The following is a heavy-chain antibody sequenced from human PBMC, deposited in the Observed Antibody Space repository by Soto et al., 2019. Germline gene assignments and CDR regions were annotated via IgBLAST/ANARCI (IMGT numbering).Heavy chain of an antibody. V-gene: IGHV3-21*01. Sequence: GGSLRLSCAASGFTFGSYSMNWVRQAPGKGLEWVSSISSSSSYIYYADSVKGRFTISRDNAKNSLYLQMNSLRAEDTAVYYCARLSGYDYPDYWGQGTLVTVSS. CDR3: ARLSGYDYPDY. J-gene: IGHJ4*02. D-gene: IGHD5-12*01. CDR2: ISSSSSYI. CDR1: GFTFGSYS.